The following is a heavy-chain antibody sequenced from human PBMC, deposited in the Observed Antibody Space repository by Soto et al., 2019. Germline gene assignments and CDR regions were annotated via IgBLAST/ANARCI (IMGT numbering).Heavy chain of an antibody. Sequence: PGGSLRLSCAASGFTFSSYSMNWVRQAPGKGLEWVSYISSSSSTIYYADSVKGRFTISRDNAKNSLYLQMNSLRDEDTAVYYYARGLYYYDSRGYWGYWGQGTLVTVSS. D-gene: IGHD3-22*01. CDR2: ISSSSSTI. V-gene: IGHV3-48*02. CDR3: ARGLYYYDSRGYWGY. J-gene: IGHJ4*02. CDR1: GFTFSSYS.